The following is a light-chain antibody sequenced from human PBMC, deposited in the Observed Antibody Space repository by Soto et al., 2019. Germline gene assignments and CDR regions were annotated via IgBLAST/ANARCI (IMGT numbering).Light chain of an antibody. V-gene: IGLV1-44*01. Sequence: QSVLTQPPSASGTPGQRVTISCSGSSSNIGSNTVNWYQQLPGTAPKLLIYNNNQRPSGVPDRLSCAKSGTSSSLAISGLQYEDEADYYCAAWDDSLNGLVFGTGTKLTVL. CDR1: SSNIGSNT. CDR2: NNN. J-gene: IGLJ1*01. CDR3: AAWDDSLNGLV.